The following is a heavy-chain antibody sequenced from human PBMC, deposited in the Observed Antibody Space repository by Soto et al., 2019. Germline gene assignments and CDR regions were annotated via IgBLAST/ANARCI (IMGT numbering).Heavy chain of an antibody. D-gene: IGHD3-3*01. Sequence: ASVKVSCKASGYTFTSYGISWVRQAPGQGLEWMGWISAYNGNTNYAQKLQGRVTMTTDTSTSTAYMELRSLRSDDTAVYYCARDGRSGLVQDYYYYYGMDVWGQGTTVTVSS. CDR3: ARDGRSGLVQDYYYYYGMDV. J-gene: IGHJ6*02. CDR1: GYTFTSYG. CDR2: ISAYNGNT. V-gene: IGHV1-18*01.